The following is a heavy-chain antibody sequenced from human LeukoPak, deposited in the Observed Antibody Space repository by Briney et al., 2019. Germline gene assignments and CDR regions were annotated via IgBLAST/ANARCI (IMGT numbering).Heavy chain of an antibody. D-gene: IGHD3-22*01. CDR2: IRYDGTYK. CDR3: AKLPRSSGLPSC. J-gene: IGHJ4*02. CDR1: GFTFSRFG. Sequence: PGTSLRLSCVISGFTFSRFGMHWVRQAPGKGLEWVAFIRYDGTYKYYADSVKGRFTISRDNSKDTLYLQMNSLRAEDTALYYCAKLPRSSGLPSCWGQGTLVTVSS. V-gene: IGHV3-30*02.